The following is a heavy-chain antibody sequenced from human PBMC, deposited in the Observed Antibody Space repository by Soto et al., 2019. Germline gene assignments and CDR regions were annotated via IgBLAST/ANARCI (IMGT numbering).Heavy chain of an antibody. CDR1: GGSVSNYY. Sequence: NPSETLSLTCTVSGGSVSNYYWTWIRQPPGKGLEWISYINYSGSTDHSPSLKSRVTISLDTSKNQFSLRLISVTAADTAVYYCARLAPRYRIRDYNYYSLDFWGQGTTVTVSS. CDR2: INYSGST. D-gene: IGHD3-16*02. CDR3: ARLAPRYRIRDYNYYSLDF. J-gene: IGHJ6*02. V-gene: IGHV4-59*02.